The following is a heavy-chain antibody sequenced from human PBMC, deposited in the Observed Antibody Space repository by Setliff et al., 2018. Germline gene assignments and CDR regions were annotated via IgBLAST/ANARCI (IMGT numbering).Heavy chain of an antibody. J-gene: IGHJ5*02. CDR2: IRSKAYGGTT. CDR1: GFTFGDYA. Sequence: LRLSCTASGFTFGDYAMSWVRQAPGKGLEWVGFIRSKAYGGTTEYAASVKGRFTISRDDSKSIAYLQMNSLKTEDTAVYYCTREAPIVGATAGNWFDPWGQGTLVTSPQ. D-gene: IGHD1-26*01. V-gene: IGHV3-49*04. CDR3: TREAPIVGATAGNWFDP.